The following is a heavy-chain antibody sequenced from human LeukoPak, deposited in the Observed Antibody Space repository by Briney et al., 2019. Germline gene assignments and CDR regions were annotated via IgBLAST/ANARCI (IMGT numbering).Heavy chain of an antibody. V-gene: IGHV4-31*03. CDR2: IYYSGST. CDR3: ARLNRGRFGELLWVDP. D-gene: IGHD3-10*01. J-gene: IGHJ5*02. CDR1: GGSISSGGYY. Sequence: SETLSLTCTVSGGSISSGGYYWSWIRQHPGKGLEWIGYIYYSGSTYYNPSLKSRVTISVDTSKNQFSLKLSSVTAADTAVYYCARLNRGRFGELLWVDPWGQGTLVTVSS.